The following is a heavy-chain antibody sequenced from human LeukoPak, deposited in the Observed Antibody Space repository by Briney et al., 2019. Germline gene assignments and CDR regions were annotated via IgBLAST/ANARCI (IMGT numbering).Heavy chain of an antibody. CDR3: ARETVSYDSSGFYYYLDAFDI. V-gene: IGHV1-18*01. J-gene: IGHJ3*02. CDR1: GYTLTNYA. D-gene: IGHD3-22*01. Sequence: GASVKVSCKASGYTLTNYALSWVRQAPGQGLEWMGWISAENGNRNYAQNFQGRVTMTTDTSTSTAYMELRSLRSDDTAVYYCARETVSYDSSGFYYYLDAFDIWGQGTMVTVSS. CDR2: ISAENGNR.